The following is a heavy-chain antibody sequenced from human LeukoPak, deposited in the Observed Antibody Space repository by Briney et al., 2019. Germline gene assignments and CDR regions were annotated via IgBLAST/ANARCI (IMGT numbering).Heavy chain of an antibody. J-gene: IGHJ3*02. V-gene: IGHV4-61*01. CDR3: ARAWVGCSGGSCYFELFAFDI. CDR2: IYYSGST. CDR1: GYSISSGYY. Sequence: PSETLCLTCTVSGYSISSGYYWGWIRQPPGKGLEWIGYIYYSGSTNYNPSLKSRVTISVDTSKNQFSLKLSSVTAADTAVYYCARAWVGCSGGSCYFELFAFDIWGQGTMVTVSS. D-gene: IGHD2-15*01.